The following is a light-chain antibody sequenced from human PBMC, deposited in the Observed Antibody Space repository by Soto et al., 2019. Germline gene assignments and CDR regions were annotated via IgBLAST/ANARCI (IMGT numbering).Light chain of an antibody. CDR2: GAS. V-gene: IGKV3-20*01. CDR3: QQYGSSLAT. CDR1: QSVSSSY. Sequence: EIVLTQSPGTLSLSPGDRATFFCWASQSVSSSYLAWYQQEPGQAPRLLIYGASSRATGIPDRFSGSGSGTDFTLTISRLEPEDFAVYYCQQYGSSLATFGGGTKVEIK. J-gene: IGKJ4*01.